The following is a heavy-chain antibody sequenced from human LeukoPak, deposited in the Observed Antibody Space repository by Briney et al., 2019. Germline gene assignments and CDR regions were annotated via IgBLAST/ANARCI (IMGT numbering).Heavy chain of an antibody. V-gene: IGHV3-74*01. CDR1: GFTFSNYW. Sequence: GVSLRLSCAASGFTFSNYWMHWVRQAPGKGLVWVSRISKDGSSTSYADSVKGRFTISRDNAKNTLYLQMSSLTAEDTAVYYCAPPMAGFNWFDPWGQGTLVTVSS. D-gene: IGHD6-19*01. J-gene: IGHJ5*02. CDR2: ISKDGSST. CDR3: APPMAGFNWFDP.